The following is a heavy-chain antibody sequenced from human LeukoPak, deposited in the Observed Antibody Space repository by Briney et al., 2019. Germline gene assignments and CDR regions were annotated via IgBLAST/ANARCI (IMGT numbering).Heavy chain of an antibody. CDR2: INWNGGST. V-gene: IGHV3-20*04. D-gene: IGHD1-26*01. CDR3: ARDPYSGNYGNYYYYYMDV. Sequence: GGSLRLSCAASGFTFDDYGMSWVRQAPGKGLEWVSGINWNGGSTGYADSVKGRFTISRDNAKNSLYLQMNSLGPEDTAVYYCARDPYSGNYGNYYYYYMDVWGKGTTVTISS. CDR1: GFTFDDYG. J-gene: IGHJ6*03.